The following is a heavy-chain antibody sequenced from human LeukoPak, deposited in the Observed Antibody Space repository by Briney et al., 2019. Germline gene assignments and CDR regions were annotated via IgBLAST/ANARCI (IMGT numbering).Heavy chain of an antibody. CDR1: GYDFSTKW. CDR2: IYPLDSII. Sequence: GESLKISCQTSGYDFSTKWSGWVRQMPGKGLEWMGIIYPLDSIIRYSPSFRGLVTISADRSINTAYLQWTSLKPSDTAIYYCARLAPEYADYWLDPWGQGTLVTVSS. D-gene: IGHD2-8*01. CDR3: ARLAPEYADYWLDP. V-gene: IGHV5-51*01. J-gene: IGHJ5*02.